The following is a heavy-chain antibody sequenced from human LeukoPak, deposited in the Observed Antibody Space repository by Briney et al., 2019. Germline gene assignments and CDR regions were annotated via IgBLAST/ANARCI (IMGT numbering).Heavy chain of an antibody. D-gene: IGHD3-16*01. CDR3: ARDPFGGPMGH. V-gene: IGHV3-48*01. Sequence: GGSLRLSCAASGFTLSSYSMNWVRQAPGKGLEWVSYISSSSSTIYYADSVKGRFTISRDNVKNSLYLQMNSLRAEDTAVYYCARDPFGGPMGHWGQGTLVTVSS. CDR1: GFTLSSYS. CDR2: ISSSSSTI. J-gene: IGHJ4*02.